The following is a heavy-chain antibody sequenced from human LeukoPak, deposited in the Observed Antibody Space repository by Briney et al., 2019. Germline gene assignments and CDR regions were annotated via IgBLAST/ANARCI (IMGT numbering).Heavy chain of an antibody. CDR2: IYYSGST. Sequence: SETLSLTCTVSGGSISSGGYYWGWIRQPPGKGLEWIGSIYYSGSTYYNPSLKSRVTISVDTSQNQFSLKLSSVTAADTAVYYCARRNYYDSSGYVSVEWSQGTLVTVSS. V-gene: IGHV4-39*07. J-gene: IGHJ4*02. D-gene: IGHD3-22*01. CDR3: ARRNYYDSSGYVSVE. CDR1: GGSISSGGYY.